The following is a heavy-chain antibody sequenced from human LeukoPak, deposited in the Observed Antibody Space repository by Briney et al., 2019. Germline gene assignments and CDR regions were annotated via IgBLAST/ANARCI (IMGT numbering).Heavy chain of an antibody. CDR2: INQGGRT. D-gene: IGHD3-10*01. CDR1: GGSFSDYL. CDR3: ARGKRVWFGELMTSFSYFYIDV. V-gene: IGHV4-34*01. J-gene: IGHJ6*03. Sequence: PSETLSLTCAVNGGSFSDYLWTWIRQSPGKGLEWIGEINQGGRTNLNPSLKSRVTISADRSKYHFSLTLRSVTAADTAVYYCARGKRVWFGELMTSFSYFYIDVWGRVTTVIVSS.